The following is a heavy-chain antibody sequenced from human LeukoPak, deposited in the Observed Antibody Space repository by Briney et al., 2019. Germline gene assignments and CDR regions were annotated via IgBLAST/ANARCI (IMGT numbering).Heavy chain of an antibody. V-gene: IGHV4-39*01. CDR2: IYYSGST. D-gene: IGHD3-3*02. CDR1: GGSISSSSYY. CDR3: ARLSQGCFDY. Sequence: SETLSLTCTVSGGSISSSSYYWGWIRQPPGKGLEWIGSIYYSGSTYYNPSLKGRVTISVDTSKNQFSLKLSSVTAADTAVYYCARLSQGCFDYWGQGTLVTVSS. J-gene: IGHJ4*02.